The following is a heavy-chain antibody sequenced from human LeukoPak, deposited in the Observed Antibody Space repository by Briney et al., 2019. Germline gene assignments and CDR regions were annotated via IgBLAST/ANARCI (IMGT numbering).Heavy chain of an antibody. D-gene: IGHD2-15*01. V-gene: IGHV4-59*12. CDR2: AYYSGHT. CDR1: GGSISDNY. CDR3: ASHNDQYCSGGSCYSDY. J-gene: IGHJ4*02. Sequence: SETLSLTCTVSGGSISDNYWSWIRQPPGKGLEWIGYAYYSGHTNYNSSLKSRVTMSLDTSKSQFSLRLSSVTAADTAVYYCASHNDQYCSGGSCYSDYWGQGTLVTVSS.